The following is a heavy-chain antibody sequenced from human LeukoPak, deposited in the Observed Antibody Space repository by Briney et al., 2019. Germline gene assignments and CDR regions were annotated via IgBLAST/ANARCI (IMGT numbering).Heavy chain of an antibody. V-gene: IGHV1-2*02. CDR1: GYTFTDYY. CDR2: INPNDGDT. CDR3: ARANFLYCSSTTCLFDY. Sequence: ASVTVSFKASGYTFTDYYMHWVRQAPGQGIEWMGWINPNDGDTNYAQKFQGRVTITRDTSISTAHMEVSRLRSDDTAVYYCARANFLYCSSTTCLFDYWGQGTLVTVSS. D-gene: IGHD2-2*01. J-gene: IGHJ4*02.